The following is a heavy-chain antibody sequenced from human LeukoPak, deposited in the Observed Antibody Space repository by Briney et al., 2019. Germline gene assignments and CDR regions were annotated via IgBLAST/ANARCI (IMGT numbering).Heavy chain of an antibody. CDR3: ARVRMTTVTLPFDY. Sequence: SETLSLTCTVSGGSVSSGSYYWSWIRQPPGKGQEWIGYIYYSGSTNYNPSLKSRVTISVDTSKNQFSLKLSSVTAADTAVYYCARVRMTTVTLPFDYWGQGTLVTVSS. J-gene: IGHJ4*02. D-gene: IGHD4-17*01. CDR2: IYYSGST. V-gene: IGHV4-61*01. CDR1: GGSVSSGSYY.